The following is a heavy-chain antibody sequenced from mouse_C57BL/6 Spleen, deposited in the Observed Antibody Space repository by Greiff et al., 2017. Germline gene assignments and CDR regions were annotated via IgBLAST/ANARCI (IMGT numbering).Heavy chain of an antibody. CDR1: GYTFTSYW. CDR2: INPSNGGT. CDR3: ARMSSNYHYYFDY. V-gene: IGHV1-53*01. J-gene: IGHJ2*01. D-gene: IGHD2-5*01. Sequence: QVQLQQSGTELVKPGASVKLSCKASGYTFTSYWMHWVKQRPGQGLEWIGNINPSNGGTNYNEKFKSKATLTVDKSSSTAYMQLSSLTSEDSAVYYCARMSSNYHYYFDYWGQGTTLTVSS.